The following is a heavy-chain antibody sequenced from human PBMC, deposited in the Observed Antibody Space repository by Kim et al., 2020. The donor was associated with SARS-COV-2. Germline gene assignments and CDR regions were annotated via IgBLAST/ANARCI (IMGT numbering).Heavy chain of an antibody. J-gene: IGHJ6*02. CDR2: INAGNGNT. Sequence: ASVKVSCKASGYTFTSYAMHWVRQAPGQRLEWMGWINAGNGNTKYSQKFQGRVTITRDTSASTAYMELSSLRSEDTAVYYCASKGAAAALYYYYGMDVWGQGTTVTVSS. CDR3: ASKGAAAALYYYYGMDV. CDR1: GYTFTSYA. V-gene: IGHV1-3*01. D-gene: IGHD6-13*01.